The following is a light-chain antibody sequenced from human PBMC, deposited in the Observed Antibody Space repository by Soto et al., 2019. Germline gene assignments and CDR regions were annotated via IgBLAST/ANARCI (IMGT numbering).Light chain of an antibody. CDR3: QQYDNSVWT. CDR2: GAS. Sequence: EIVLTQSPGTLSLSPGEGATLSCRASQSIGSNFLAWYQQRPGQAPRLLIYGASRRATGIPDRFSGSGSGTDFTLTISRLEPEDLAVYYCQQYDNSVWTFGQGTKV. J-gene: IGKJ1*01. CDR1: QSIGSNF. V-gene: IGKV3-20*01.